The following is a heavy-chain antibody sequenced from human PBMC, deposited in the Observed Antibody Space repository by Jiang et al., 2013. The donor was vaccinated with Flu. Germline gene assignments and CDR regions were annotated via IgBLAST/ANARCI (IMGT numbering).Heavy chain of an antibody. CDR1: GGSFSGYY. J-gene: IGHJ4*02. V-gene: IGHV4-34*01. Sequence: ELLKPSETLSLTCAVYGGSFSGYYWSWIRQPPGKGLEWIGEINHSGSTNYNPSLKSRVTISVDTSKNQFSLKLSSVTAADTAVYYCARRVGATKTTLKFDYWGQGTLVTVSS. CDR2: INHSGST. CDR3: ARRVGATKTTLKFDY. D-gene: IGHD1-26*01.